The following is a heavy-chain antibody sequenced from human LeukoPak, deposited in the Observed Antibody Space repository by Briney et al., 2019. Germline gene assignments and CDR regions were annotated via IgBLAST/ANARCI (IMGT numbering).Heavy chain of an antibody. CDR3: AKDRRIAVAGTGGDAFDI. J-gene: IGHJ3*02. V-gene: IGHV3-9*01. CDR1: GFTFDDYA. D-gene: IGHD6-19*01. CDR2: ISWNSGSI. Sequence: GRSLRLSCAASGFTFDDYAMHWVRQAPGKGQEWVSGISWNSGSIGYADSVKGRFTISRDNAKNSLYLKMNSLRAEDTALYYCAKDRRIAVAGTGGDAFDIWGQGTMVTVSS.